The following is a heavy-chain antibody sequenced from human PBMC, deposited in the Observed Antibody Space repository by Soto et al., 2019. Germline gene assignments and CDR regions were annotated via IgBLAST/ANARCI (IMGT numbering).Heavy chain of an antibody. CDR1: GGYVTNYY. Sequence: SETLSLTCTVSGGYVTNYYWSWIRQPPGKGLEWIGYIFYSGNTNYNPSLRSRVTISVDTSKNQFSLRLNSVTAADTAVYYCARDSGYGDPFDYWGQGTLVTVSS. V-gene: IGHV4-59*02. D-gene: IGHD4-17*01. J-gene: IGHJ4*02. CDR3: ARDSGYGDPFDY. CDR2: IFYSGNT.